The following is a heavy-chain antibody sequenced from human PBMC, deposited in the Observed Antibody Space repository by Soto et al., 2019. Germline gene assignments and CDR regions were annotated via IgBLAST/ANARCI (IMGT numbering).Heavy chain of an antibody. V-gene: IGHV3-30*03. Sequence: PGGSLRLSCAASGFTFSSYGMHWVRQAPGKGLEWVAVISYDGSNKYYADSVKGRFTISRDNSKNTLYLQMNSLRAEDTAVYYCITMIVVVIIWRQGTLVTVSS. J-gene: IGHJ4*02. CDR3: ITMIVVVII. CDR1: GFTFSSYG. CDR2: ISYDGSNK. D-gene: IGHD3-22*01.